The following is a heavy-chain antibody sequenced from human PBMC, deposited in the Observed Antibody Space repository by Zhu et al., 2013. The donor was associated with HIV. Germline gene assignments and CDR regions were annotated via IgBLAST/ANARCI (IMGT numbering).Heavy chain of an antibody. V-gene: IGHV4-39*07. CDR2: IYYSGST. D-gene: IGHD1-26*01. Sequence: QVQLQESGPGLVKPSETLSLTCTVSGGSISSSSYYWGWIRQPPGKGLEWIGSIYYSGSTYYNPSLKSRVTISVDTSKNQFSLKLSSVTAADTAVYYCASGSGSYPYPDYWGQGTLVTVSS. CDR1: GGSISSSSYY. CDR3: ASGSGSYPYPDY. J-gene: IGHJ4*02.